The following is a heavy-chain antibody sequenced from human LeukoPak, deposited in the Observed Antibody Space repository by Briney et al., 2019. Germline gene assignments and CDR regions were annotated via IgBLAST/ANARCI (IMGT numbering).Heavy chain of an antibody. V-gene: IGHV1-2*02. D-gene: IGHD6-19*01. J-gene: IGHJ5*02. CDR1: GYTFTGYY. CDR2: INPNSGGT. Sequence: ASVKVSCKASGYTFTGYYMHWVRQAPGQGLEWMGWINPNSGGTNYAQKFQGRVTMTRDTSISTAYMELSRLRSDDTAVYYCARDGIAVAGRGNWFDPWGQGTLVTVSP. CDR3: ARDGIAVAGRGNWFDP.